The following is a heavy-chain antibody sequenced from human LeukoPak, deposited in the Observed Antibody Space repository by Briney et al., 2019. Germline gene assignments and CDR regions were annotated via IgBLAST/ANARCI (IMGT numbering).Heavy chain of an antibody. CDR1: GYSISSGYY. CDR2: IYHSGST. V-gene: IGHV4-38-2*02. J-gene: IGHJ4*02. CDR3: ARGATGIAVADTIPVGCDY. Sequence: PSETLSLTCTVSGYSISSGYYSGWIRQPPGKGLEWIGNIYHSGSTYYNPSLKSRVTISVDTSKNQFSLKLSSVTAADTAVYYCARGATGIAVADTIPVGCDYWGQGTLVTVSS. D-gene: IGHD6-19*01.